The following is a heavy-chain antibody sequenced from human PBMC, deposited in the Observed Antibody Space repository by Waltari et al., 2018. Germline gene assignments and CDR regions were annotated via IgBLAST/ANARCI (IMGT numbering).Heavy chain of an antibody. CDR2: VHGSGRT. D-gene: IGHD2-15*01. V-gene: IGHV4-4*02. CDR3: ARDRGRGLYLDT. J-gene: IGHJ5*02. Sequence: QLQFLESGPGPVKPSGSLSPSCAFSCESLSRAYFWNWVRQSPHKGPEGIRRVHGSGRTNYNPSFASRVPVSLDTSTNLSSLKVTSATAADTAVYYCARDRGRGLYLDTWGPGTLGTVS. CDR1: CESLSRAYF.